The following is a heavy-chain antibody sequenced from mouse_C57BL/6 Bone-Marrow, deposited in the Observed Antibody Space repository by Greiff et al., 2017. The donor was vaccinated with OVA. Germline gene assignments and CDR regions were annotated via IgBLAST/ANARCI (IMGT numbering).Heavy chain of an antibody. CDR3: TRAHSNYGDFDN. D-gene: IGHD2-5*01. J-gene: IGHJ2*01. CDR2: IDPETGGT. V-gene: IGHV1-15*01. CDR1: GYTFTDYE. Sequence: VQLQQSGAELVRPGASVTLSCKASGYTFTDYEMHWVKQTPVHGLEWIGAIDPETGGTAYNQKFKGKAILTADKSSSTAYMELRSLTSEDSAVYYCTRAHSNYGDFDNWGQGTTLTDSS.